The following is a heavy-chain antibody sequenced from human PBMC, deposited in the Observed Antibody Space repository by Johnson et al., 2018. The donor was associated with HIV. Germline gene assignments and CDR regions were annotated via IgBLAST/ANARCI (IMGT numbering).Heavy chain of an antibody. D-gene: IGHD6-19*01. CDR3: ARRASGWHAFDI. CDR2: IYSGGST. J-gene: IGHJ3*02. CDR1: GFNVSSNY. Sequence: EVQLVESGGGLVQPGGSLRLSCAVSGFNVSSNYMSWVRQAPGKGLEWVSVIYSGGSTCYVASVKGRFTISNDNSKRNLYLQMNSLRVEDTAAYFCARRASGWHAFDIWGQGTMVTVSS. V-gene: IGHV3-66*02.